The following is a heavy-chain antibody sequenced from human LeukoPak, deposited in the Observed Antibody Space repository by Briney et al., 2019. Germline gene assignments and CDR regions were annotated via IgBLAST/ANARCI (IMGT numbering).Heavy chain of an antibody. V-gene: IGHV3-7*03. J-gene: IGHJ4*02. Sequence: GGSLRLSCAASGFMFSSNWMSWVRLAPGKGLEWVANIKEDGTETYYVDSVKGRFTISRDNAKNSSYLQMNSLRVEDTAVYYCAKEGRSLQTYWGQGTLVTVSS. CDR2: IKEDGTET. D-gene: IGHD5-24*01. CDR1: GFMFSSNW. CDR3: AKEGRSLQTY.